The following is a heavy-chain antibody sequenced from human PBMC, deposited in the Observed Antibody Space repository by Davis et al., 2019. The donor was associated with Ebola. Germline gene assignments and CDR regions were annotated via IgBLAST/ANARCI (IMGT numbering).Heavy chain of an antibody. CDR2: IYDQST. J-gene: IGHJ4*02. Sequence: GESLKISCAVSGFTVSSNHMSWVRQAPGKGLEWVSVIYDQSTAYADAVRGRFTISRDKSNNTLYLEMNSLRVDDTAVYYCATTQWLREFDNWGQGTLVTVSS. D-gene: IGHD6-19*01. CDR1: GFTVSSNH. V-gene: IGHV3-53*05. CDR3: ATTQWLREFDN.